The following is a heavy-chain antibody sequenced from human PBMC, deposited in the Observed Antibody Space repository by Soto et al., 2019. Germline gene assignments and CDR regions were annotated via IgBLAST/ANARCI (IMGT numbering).Heavy chain of an antibody. CDR3: ARDTPAPNWFDP. CDR1: GFTFDDYA. V-gene: IGHV3-21*01. CDR2: ISSSSSYI. Sequence: GGSLRLSCAASGFTFDDYAMHWVRQAPGKGLEWVSSISSSSSYIYYADSVKGRFTISRDNAKNSLYLQMNSLRAEDTAVYYCARDTPAPNWFDPWGQGTLVTVSS. J-gene: IGHJ5*02.